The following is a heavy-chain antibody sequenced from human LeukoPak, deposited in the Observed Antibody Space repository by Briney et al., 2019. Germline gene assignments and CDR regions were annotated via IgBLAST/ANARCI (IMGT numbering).Heavy chain of an antibody. V-gene: IGHV1-18*01. D-gene: IGHD3-10*01. CDR1: GYTFTSYG. J-gene: IGHJ4*02. Sequence: ASVKVSCKASGYTFTSYGISWVRQAPGQGLEWMGWISAYNGDTNYAQKLQGRVTMTRNTSISTAYMELSSLRSEDTAVYYCARGPRVGWFGELFVSPFDYWGQGTLVTVSS. CDR2: ISAYNGDT. CDR3: ARGPRVGWFGELFVSPFDY.